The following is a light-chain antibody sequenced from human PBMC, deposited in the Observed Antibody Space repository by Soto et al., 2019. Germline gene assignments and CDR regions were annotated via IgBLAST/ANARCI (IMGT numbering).Light chain of an antibody. CDR1: QNVLYSSNNKNY. J-gene: IGKJ5*01. CDR2: WAS. CDR3: QQYITYST. Sequence: DIVMTQSPDSLAVSLGERATINCKSSQNVLYSSNNKNYLAWYQHKPGQPPKLLIYWASTRESGVPDRFSGSGSGTEFTLTISSLQPDDFATYYCQQYITYSTFGQGTRLEIK. V-gene: IGKV4-1*01.